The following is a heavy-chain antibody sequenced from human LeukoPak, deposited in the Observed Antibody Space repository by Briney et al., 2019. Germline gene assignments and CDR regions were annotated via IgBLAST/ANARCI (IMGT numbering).Heavy chain of an antibody. V-gene: IGHV1-46*01. Sequence: WASVKVSCKASGYTFTSYYMHWVRQAPGQGLEWMGIINPSGGSTSYAQKFQGRVTMTRDTSTSTVYMELSSLRSEDTAVYYCARDWNDILTGYYRTRPTSYYFDYWGQGTLVTASS. D-gene: IGHD3-9*01. CDR1: GYTFTSYY. J-gene: IGHJ4*02. CDR3: ARDWNDILTGYYRTRPTSYYFDY. CDR2: INPSGGST.